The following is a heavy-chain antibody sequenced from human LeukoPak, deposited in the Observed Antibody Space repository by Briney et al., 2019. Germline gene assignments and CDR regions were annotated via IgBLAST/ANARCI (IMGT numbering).Heavy chain of an antibody. D-gene: IGHD5-24*01. CDR2: IIPIFGTA. V-gene: IGHV1-69*13. J-gene: IGHJ4*02. Sequence: ASVKVSCKASGGTLSSYAISWVRQAPGQGLEWMGGIIPIFGTANYAQKFQGRVTITADESTSTAYMELSSLRSEDTAVYYRARDLSRDGYNFGYWGQGTLVTVSS. CDR3: ARDLSRDGYNFGY. CDR1: GGTLSSYA.